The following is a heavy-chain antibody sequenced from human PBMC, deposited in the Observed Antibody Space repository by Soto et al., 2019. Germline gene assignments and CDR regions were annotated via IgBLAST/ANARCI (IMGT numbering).Heavy chain of an antibody. V-gene: IGHV1-8*01. Sequence: QVQLVQSGAEVKKPGASVKVSCKASGYTFTSYDINWVRQATGQGLEWMGWMNPNSGNAGYAQKFQGRVIMTTNTSISTAYMELSSLRSEDTAVYFCARGGNYYYYMDVWGKWTTVTVSS. J-gene: IGHJ6*03. CDR2: MNPNSGNA. CDR1: GYTFTSYD. CDR3: ARGGNYYYYMDV.